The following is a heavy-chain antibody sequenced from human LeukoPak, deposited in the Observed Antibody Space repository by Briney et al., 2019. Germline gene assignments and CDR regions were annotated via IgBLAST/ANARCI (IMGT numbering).Heavy chain of an antibody. J-gene: IGHJ6*03. CDR3: ARGRLTMIVVVPDRGYMDV. CDR1: GGSFSGYY. D-gene: IGHD3-22*01. Sequence: PSETLSLTCAVYGGSFSGYYWSWTRQPPGKGLEWIGEINHSGSTNYNPSLKSRVTISVDTSKNQFSLKLSSVTAADTAVYYCARGRLTMIVVVPDRGYMDVWGKGTTVTVSS. V-gene: IGHV4-34*01. CDR2: INHSGST.